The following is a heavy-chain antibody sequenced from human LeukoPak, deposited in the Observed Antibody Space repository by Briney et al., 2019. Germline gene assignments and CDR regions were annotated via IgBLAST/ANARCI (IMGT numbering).Heavy chain of an antibody. CDR1: GFTFSSYG. CDR3: ARDPETLGDAFDI. V-gene: IGHV3-30*03. Sequence: GRSLRLSCAASGFTFSSYGMHWVRQAPGKGLEWVAVISYDGSNKYYADSVKGRFTTSRDNSKNTLYLQMNSLRAEDTAVYYCARDPETLGDAFDIWGQGTMVTVSS. J-gene: IGHJ3*02. D-gene: IGHD7-27*01. CDR2: ISYDGSNK.